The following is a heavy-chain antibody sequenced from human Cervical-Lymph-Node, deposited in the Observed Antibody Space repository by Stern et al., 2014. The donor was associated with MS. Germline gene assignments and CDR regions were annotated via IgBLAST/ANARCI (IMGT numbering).Heavy chain of an antibody. CDR2: FDPEDGET. CDR1: GYTLTALS. D-gene: IGHD3-22*01. CDR3: ATPLTRYDSSGFDY. J-gene: IGHJ4*02. Sequence: QVQLVQSGAEVKKPGASVKVSCKVSGYTLTALSMHWVRQAPGKGLELMGGFDPEDGETIYAQKFQGRVTMTEDTSTDTAYMELSSLRSEDTAMYYCATPLTRYDSSGFDYWGQGTLVTVSS. V-gene: IGHV1-24*01.